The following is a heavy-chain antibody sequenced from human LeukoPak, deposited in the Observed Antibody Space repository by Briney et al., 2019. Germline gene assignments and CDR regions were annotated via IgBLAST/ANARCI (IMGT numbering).Heavy chain of an antibody. V-gene: IGHV3-23*01. CDR3: AKAHRLNIVGATTIDY. CDR2: ISGSGGST. J-gene: IGHJ4*02. Sequence: PGGSLRLSCAASGFTFRSYAMSWVRQAPGKGLEWVSAISGSGGSTFYAGSVKGRFPSSRDNSMTTLYLHMNSLRAEETAVYYCAKAHRLNIVGATTIDYWGQGTLVTVSS. D-gene: IGHD1-26*01. CDR1: GFTFRSYA.